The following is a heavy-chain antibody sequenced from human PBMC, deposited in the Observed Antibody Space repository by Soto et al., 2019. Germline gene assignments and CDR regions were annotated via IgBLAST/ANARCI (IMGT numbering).Heavy chain of an antibody. CDR1: GGSISSCY. V-gene: IGHV4-4*07. CDR2: IYTSGST. D-gene: IGHD3-22*01. Sequence: SETLSLTCTVSGGSISSCYWSWIRQPAGKGLEWIGRIYTSGSTNYNPSLKSRVTMSVDTSKNQFSLKLSSVTAADTAVYYCARGDSFDSSGYYEPMGYYYGMDVWGQGTTVTVSS. J-gene: IGHJ6*02. CDR3: ARGDSFDSSGYYEPMGYYYGMDV.